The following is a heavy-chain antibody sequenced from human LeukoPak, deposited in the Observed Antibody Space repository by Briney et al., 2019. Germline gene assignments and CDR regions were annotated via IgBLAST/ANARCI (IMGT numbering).Heavy chain of an antibody. Sequence: PGGSLRLSCAASGFTFSSYAMSWVRQAPGKGLEWVSAISGSGGSTYYADSVKGRFTTSRDNSKNTLYLQMNSLRAEDTAVYYCAKVEGYSNYFEFDYWGQGTLVTVSS. D-gene: IGHD4-11*01. CDR2: ISGSGGST. CDR1: GFTFSSYA. CDR3: AKVEGYSNYFEFDY. V-gene: IGHV3-23*01. J-gene: IGHJ4*02.